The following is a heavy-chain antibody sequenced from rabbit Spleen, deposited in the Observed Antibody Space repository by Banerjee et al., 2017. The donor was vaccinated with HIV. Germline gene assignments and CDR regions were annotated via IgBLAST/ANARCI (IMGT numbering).Heavy chain of an antibody. CDR1: GVSFNDKDV. J-gene: IGHJ3*01. CDR2: IYTNSAST. Sequence: QEHLVESGGGLVQPGGSLTLTCKASGVSFNDKDVMCWVRQAPGKGLDLIACIYTNSASTWYASWVNGRFTISSDNAQSTVDLKMTSLTAADTATYFCARAIVPWLGLTRLDLWGQGTLVTVS. D-gene: IGHD4-1*01. V-gene: IGHV1S43*01. CDR3: ARAIVPWLGLTRLDL.